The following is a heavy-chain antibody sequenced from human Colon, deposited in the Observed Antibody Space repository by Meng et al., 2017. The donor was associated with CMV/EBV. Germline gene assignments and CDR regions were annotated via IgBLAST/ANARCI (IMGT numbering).Heavy chain of an antibody. V-gene: IGHV4-39*07. CDR3: AQDQFVKDYNYYGTDV. Sequence: SQTLSLTCNVSGGSVSATIYTWAWIRQPPGKRLEWIGSIHYTGTTYYNPSLKSRLTISVDTSKTQFSLRLSSVTAADTAVYYCAQDQFVKDYNYYGTDVWGQGTTVTVSS. D-gene: IGHD2-15*01. CDR2: IHYTGTT. J-gene: IGHJ6*02. CDR1: GGSVSATIYT.